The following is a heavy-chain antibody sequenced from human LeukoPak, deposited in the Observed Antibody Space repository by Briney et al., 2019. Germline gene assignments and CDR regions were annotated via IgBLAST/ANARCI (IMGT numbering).Heavy chain of an antibody. CDR3: AKDKSVAGHYFDY. J-gene: IGHJ4*02. V-gene: IGHV3-30*02. CDR2: IRYDGSNK. D-gene: IGHD6-19*01. Sequence: GGSLRLSCAASGFTFSSYGMHWVRQAPGKGLEWVAFIRYDGSNKYYADSVKGRFTISRDNSKTTLYLQMNSLRAEDTAVYYCAKDKSVAGHYFDYWGQGTLVTVSS. CDR1: GFTFSSYG.